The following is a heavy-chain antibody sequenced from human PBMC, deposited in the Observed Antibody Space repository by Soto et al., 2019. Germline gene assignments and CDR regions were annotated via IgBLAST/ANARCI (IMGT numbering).Heavy chain of an antibody. CDR1: GYTFTSYG. Sequence: QVQLVQSGPEVKKPGASVKVSCKASGYTFTSYGISWVRQTPGQGLEWMGWISTYNGNPNYAKKLQGRVTMTTDTSTSTAYMELRSLRSDDTAVFYCARAPLYSTLPKSAFDIWGQGTVVTVSS. CDR2: ISTYNGNP. V-gene: IGHV1-18*01. D-gene: IGHD6-13*01. CDR3: ARAPLYSTLPKSAFDI. J-gene: IGHJ3*02.